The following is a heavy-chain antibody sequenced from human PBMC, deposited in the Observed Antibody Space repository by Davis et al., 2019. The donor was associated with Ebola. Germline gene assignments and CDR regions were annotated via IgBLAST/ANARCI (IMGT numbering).Heavy chain of an antibody. CDR1: GFTFSDYY. V-gene: IGHV3-11*01. Sequence: GESLKISCAASGFTFSDYYMNWIRQAPGKGLEWISYISSSGSTIYYADSVKGRFTISRDNAKNSLYLQMNSLRAEDTAVYYCTRGGGIAESYWGQGTLDTVSS. D-gene: IGHD6-13*01. CDR2: ISSSGSTI. CDR3: TRGGGIAESY. J-gene: IGHJ4*02.